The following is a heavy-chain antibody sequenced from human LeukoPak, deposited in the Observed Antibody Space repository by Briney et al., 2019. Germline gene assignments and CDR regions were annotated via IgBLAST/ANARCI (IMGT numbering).Heavy chain of an antibody. V-gene: IGHV3-23*01. CDR2: ISGSGGST. D-gene: IGHD2-15*01. J-gene: IGHJ6*02. CDR3: ARGGGYCSGGSCPPYYGMDV. Sequence: GGSLRLSCAASGFTFSSYAMSWVRQAPGKGLEWVSAISGSGGSTYYADSVKGRFTISRDNSKNTLYLKMNSLRAEDTAVYYCARGGGYCSGGSCPPYYGMDVWGQGTTVTVSS. CDR1: GFTFSSYA.